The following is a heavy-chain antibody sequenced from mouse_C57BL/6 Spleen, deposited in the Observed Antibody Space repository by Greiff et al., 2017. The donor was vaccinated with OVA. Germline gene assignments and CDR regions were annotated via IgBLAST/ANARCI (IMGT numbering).Heavy chain of an antibody. V-gene: IGHV1-9*01. J-gene: IGHJ2*01. CDR3: AGPSTTVPYYFDY. D-gene: IGHD1-1*01. CDR2: ILPGSGST. Sequence: VKVVESGAELMKPGASVKLSCKATGYTFTGYWIEWVKQRPGHGLEWIGEILPGSGSTNYNEKFKGKATFTADTSSNTAYMQLSSLTTEDSSIYYCAGPSTTVPYYFDYWGQGTTLTVSS. CDR1: GYTFTGYW.